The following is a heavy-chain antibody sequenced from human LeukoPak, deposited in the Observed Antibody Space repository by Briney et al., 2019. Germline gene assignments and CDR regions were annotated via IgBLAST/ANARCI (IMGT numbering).Heavy chain of an antibody. J-gene: IGHJ4*02. V-gene: IGHV3-64D*09. CDR3: VKPSYTGSWYGY. D-gene: IGHD6-13*01. CDR1: VCLFSAFT. Sequence: PGGALTLSCLASVCLFSAFTMHWLGLAGGKTLENVAAITTNGGTTYYAESVKGRISIYRDNSNNILYLKMSSLRPEDTAVYYCVKPSYTGSWYGYWGKGAMVTVSS. CDR2: ITTNGGTT.